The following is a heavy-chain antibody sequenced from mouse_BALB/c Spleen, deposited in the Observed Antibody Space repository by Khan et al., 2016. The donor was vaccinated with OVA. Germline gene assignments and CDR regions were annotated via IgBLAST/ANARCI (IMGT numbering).Heavy chain of an antibody. J-gene: IGHJ3*01. CDR2: ISSGGDYT. V-gene: IGHV5-6*01. Sequence: EVELVESGGDLVKPGGSLTLSCAASGFTFSSYSVSWVRQTPDKRLEWVASISSGGDYTYYPDIVKGRFTISRDKAKNTLYLQMSSVKTEDTAMYYCASHLTGSIAYWGQGTLVTVSA. CDR1: GFTFSSYS. D-gene: IGHD4-1*01. CDR3: ASHLTGSIAY.